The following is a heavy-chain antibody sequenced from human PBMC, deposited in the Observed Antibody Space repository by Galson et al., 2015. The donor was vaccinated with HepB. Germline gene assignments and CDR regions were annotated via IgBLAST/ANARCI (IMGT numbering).Heavy chain of an antibody. D-gene: IGHD3-16*01. CDR3: AKVAILGATPHYFDF. V-gene: IGHV3-23*01. CDR2: ISGGGEIT. J-gene: IGHJ4*02. Sequence: SLRLSCAASGFTFTRYSMNWVRQAPGKGLEWVPAISGGGEITYFADSVRGRFTTFRDNSRNTLHLQMDNLRVEDTALYYCAKVAILGATPHYFDFLGQGTLVTVSS. CDR1: GFTFTRYS.